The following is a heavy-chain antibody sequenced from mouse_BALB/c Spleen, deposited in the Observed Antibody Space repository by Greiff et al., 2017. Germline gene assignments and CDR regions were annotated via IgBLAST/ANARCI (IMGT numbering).Heavy chain of an antibody. Sequence: EVQRVESGGGLVKPGGSLKLSCAASGFAFSSYYMSWVRQTPEKRLELVAAINSNGGSTYYPDTVKGRFTISRDNAKNTLYLQMSSLKSEDTALYYCARRYDYGYAMDYWGQGTSVTVSS. CDR3: ARRYDYGYAMDY. D-gene: IGHD2-4*01. CDR1: GFAFSSYY. J-gene: IGHJ4*01. CDR2: INSNGGST. V-gene: IGHV5-6-2*01.